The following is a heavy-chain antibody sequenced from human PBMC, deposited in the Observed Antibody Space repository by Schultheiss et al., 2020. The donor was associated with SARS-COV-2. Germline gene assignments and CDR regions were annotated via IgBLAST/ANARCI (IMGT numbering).Heavy chain of an antibody. J-gene: IGHJ6*03. CDR2: IYNSGNT. Sequence: SETLSLTCTVSGDSISNYYWSWIRQPPGKGLEWIGYIYNSGNTNYNPSLKSRVTISVDTSKNQFSLKLSSVTAADTAVYYCARVAYPYHYMDVWGKGTTVTVSS. V-gene: IGHV4-59*01. CDR1: GDSISNYY. CDR3: ARVAYPYHYMDV.